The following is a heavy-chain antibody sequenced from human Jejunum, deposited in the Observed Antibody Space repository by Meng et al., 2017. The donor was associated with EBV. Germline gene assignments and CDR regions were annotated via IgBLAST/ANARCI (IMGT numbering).Heavy chain of an antibody. Sequence: QVQLPASGPGLVKPSETLSLTCTVSGGSVNSGTYYWSWIRQPPGKGLEWIGYFYHSGGTNYNPSLKSRVTILVDRSENHFSLHLSSVTAADTAVYYCVRGGDYCLVYWGQGTLVTVSS. CDR3: VRGGDYCLVY. D-gene: IGHD2-21*02. CDR2: FYHSGGT. V-gene: IGHV4-61*03. CDR1: GGSVNSGTYY. J-gene: IGHJ4*02.